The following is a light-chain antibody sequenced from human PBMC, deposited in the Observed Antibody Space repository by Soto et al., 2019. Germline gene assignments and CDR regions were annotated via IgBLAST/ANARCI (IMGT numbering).Light chain of an antibody. Sequence: QSVLTQPPSASGTPGQRVTISCSGGGSNVGVNTVEWYQHRPGTAPKLLIHNNSQRPSGVPDRFSGSKSGTAASLAISGLQSEDEADYYCSAWDDSLNGPVFGGGTKLTVL. J-gene: IGLJ3*02. CDR1: GSNVGVNT. V-gene: IGLV1-44*01. CDR3: SAWDDSLNGPV. CDR2: NNS.